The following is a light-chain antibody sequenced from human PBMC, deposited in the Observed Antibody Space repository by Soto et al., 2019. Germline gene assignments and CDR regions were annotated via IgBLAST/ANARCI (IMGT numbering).Light chain of an antibody. V-gene: IGKV3-20*01. CDR1: QSVSSSY. Sequence: EMVLTQSPGPLSLSPGERATLSCRASQSVSSSYLACYQQKPGQAPSPLIYGASSRATGIPDRCSGSGSGTDFILTISRLEPEDFALYYCQQYGSSQSFGQGTKVEIK. CDR2: GAS. CDR3: QQYGSSQS. J-gene: IGKJ1*01.